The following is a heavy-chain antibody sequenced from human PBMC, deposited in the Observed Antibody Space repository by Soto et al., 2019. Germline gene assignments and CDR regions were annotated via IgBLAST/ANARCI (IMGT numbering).Heavy chain of an antibody. D-gene: IGHD4-17*01. CDR1: GGSVTNSSYY. Sequence: PSETLSLTCTVSGGSVTNSSYYWGWIRQSPGKGLEWIGSVYYRGRSYSKSSVKSRVTISVDTSKNRFSLSLNSVTASDTAVYFCVSQRTTVPTQAYSDYWGQGAMVTVS. CDR2: VYYRGRS. V-gene: IGHV4-39*01. CDR3: VSQRTTVPTQAYSDY. J-gene: IGHJ4*02.